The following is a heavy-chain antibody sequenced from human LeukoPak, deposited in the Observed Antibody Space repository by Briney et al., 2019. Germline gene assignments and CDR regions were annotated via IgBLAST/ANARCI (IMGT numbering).Heavy chain of an antibody. D-gene: IGHD3-16*02. Sequence: ASVNVSRKASGYEFSSYGISWVRQAPGQGLERMGWISAYNGKTKYAEKFQGRLTMTTETSTSTAYMELRSLTSADTAVYYCAKDSPRDDYVRGSYRYSRRGLDIWGQGTLVTASS. V-gene: IGHV1-18*01. CDR1: GYEFSSYG. J-gene: IGHJ3*02. CDR3: AKDSPRDDYVRGSYRYSRRGLDI. CDR2: ISAYNGKT.